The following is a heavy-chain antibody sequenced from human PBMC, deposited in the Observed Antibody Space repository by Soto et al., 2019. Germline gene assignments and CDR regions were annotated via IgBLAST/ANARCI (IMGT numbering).Heavy chain of an antibody. CDR1: GGSISSSSYY. J-gene: IGHJ6*02. V-gene: IGHV4-39*01. D-gene: IGHD3-3*01. CDR3: ASPLYYDFCSGYFLYPGYGMDV. Sequence: PSETLSLTCTVSGGSISSSSYYWGWIRQPPGKGLEWIGSIYYSGSTYYNPSLKSRVTISVDTSKNQFSLKLSSVTAADTAVYYCASPLYYDFCSGYFLYPGYGMDVWGQGTTVTVSS. CDR2: IYYSGST.